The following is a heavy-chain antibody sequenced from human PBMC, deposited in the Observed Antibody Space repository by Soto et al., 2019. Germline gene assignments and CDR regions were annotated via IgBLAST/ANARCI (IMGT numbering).Heavy chain of an antibody. CDR3: AKDASHSSSLEY. CDR1: GFTFRDYS. Sequence: GGSLRLSCVGSGFTFRDYSMQWVRQTPGKGLQWVSLISWDGVSTEYADSVKGRFTISRDNSKSSLYLQMNSLRTEDTGLYYCAKDASHSSSLEYWGQGTLVTVSS. CDR2: ISWDGVST. V-gene: IGHV3-43*01. J-gene: IGHJ4*02. D-gene: IGHD6-6*01.